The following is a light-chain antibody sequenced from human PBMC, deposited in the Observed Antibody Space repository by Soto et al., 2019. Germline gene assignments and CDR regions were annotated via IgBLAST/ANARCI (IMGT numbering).Light chain of an antibody. V-gene: IGKV3-20*01. CDR3: QQYGISHGGT. J-gene: IGKJ2*01. Sequence: EIVLTQSPGTLSLSPGERATLSCRSSQSVSSSYLAWYQQKPCQAPRLLIYGASSRATGIPDRFSGSGSGTAFTITISRLEPEDFAVYYCQQYGISHGGTFGQGTKLEIK. CDR2: GAS. CDR1: QSVSSSY.